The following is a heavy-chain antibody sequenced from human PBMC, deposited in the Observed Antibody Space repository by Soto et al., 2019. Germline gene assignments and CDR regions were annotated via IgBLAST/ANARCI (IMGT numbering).Heavy chain of an antibody. Sequence: SVKVSCKASGGTFSSYAISWVRQAPGQGLEWMGGIIPIFGTANYAQKFQGRVTITADESTSTAYMELSSLRSEDTAVYYCARENSRSSGYYLGGDFDIWGQGTMVTVSS. V-gene: IGHV1-69*13. D-gene: IGHD3-22*01. CDR1: GGTFSSYA. CDR2: IIPIFGTA. J-gene: IGHJ3*02. CDR3: ARENSRSSGYYLGGDFDI.